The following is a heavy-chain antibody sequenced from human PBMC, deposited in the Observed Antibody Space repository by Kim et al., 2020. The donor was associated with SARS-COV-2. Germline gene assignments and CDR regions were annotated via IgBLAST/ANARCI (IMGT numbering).Heavy chain of an antibody. CDR2: ISYHGVDT. Sequence: GGSLRLSCVASGFTFSTFGMAWVRQAPGKGLEFVSIISYHGVDTFYADAVQGRFTISRDNSKNTLSLQMNSLRVDDTAVYFCAKGYTVAGKSHSFDYWGQGSLVIVSS. CDR1: GFTFSTFG. D-gene: IGHD6-19*01. CDR3: AKGYTVAGKSHSFDY. J-gene: IGHJ4*02. V-gene: IGHV3-23*01.